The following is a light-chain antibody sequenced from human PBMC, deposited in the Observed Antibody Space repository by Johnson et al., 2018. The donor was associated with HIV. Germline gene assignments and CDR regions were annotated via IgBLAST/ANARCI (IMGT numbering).Light chain of an antibody. V-gene: IGLV1-51*01. CDR1: SPNMGNNY. Sequence: QSVLTQPPSVSAAPRQRVTISCSGNSPNMGNNYVSWYQQVPGTAPKLLIYDNHKRPSEIPDRFSGSKSGTSATLGITGLLTVDGADYYCGTWDGSLGAGVFGTGTKVTVL. CDR2: DNH. J-gene: IGLJ1*01. CDR3: GTWDGSLGAGV.